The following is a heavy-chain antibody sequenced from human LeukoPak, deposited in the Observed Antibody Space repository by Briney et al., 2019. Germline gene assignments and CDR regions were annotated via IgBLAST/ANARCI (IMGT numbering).Heavy chain of an antibody. D-gene: IGHD4-17*01. CDR2: IKRIIDGGTT. Sequence: PGGSLRLSCAASGFTFSSYEMNWVRQAPGKGLEWVGHIKRIIDGGTTDYAAPVKGRFTVSRDDSINTLYLQMSSLKTEDTAVYYCTAQGGSGDLRYWGQGTLVTVSS. CDR3: TAQGGSGDLRY. CDR1: GFTFSSYE. V-gene: IGHV3-15*01. J-gene: IGHJ4*02.